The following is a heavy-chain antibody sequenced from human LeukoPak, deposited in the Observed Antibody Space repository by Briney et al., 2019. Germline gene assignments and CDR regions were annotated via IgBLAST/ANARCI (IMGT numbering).Heavy chain of an antibody. Sequence: GGSLRLSCAASGFIFSNYAMSWVRQAPRKGLEWVSGISGSGTSTHYADSVKGRFTISRDNSKNMVYLQMNSLRAEDTAIYYCAKDPRPYYDVPVGYWGQGTLVTVSP. V-gene: IGHV3-23*01. J-gene: IGHJ4*02. CDR3: AKDPRPYYDVPVGY. CDR2: ISGSGTST. D-gene: IGHD3-3*01. CDR1: GFIFSNYA.